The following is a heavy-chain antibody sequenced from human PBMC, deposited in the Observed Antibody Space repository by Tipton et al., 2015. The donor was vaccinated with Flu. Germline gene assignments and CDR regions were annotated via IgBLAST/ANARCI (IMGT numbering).Heavy chain of an antibody. J-gene: IGHJ4*02. CDR2: IYTSGST. Sequence: TLSLTCTVSGDSTSSFYWTWIRQPAGKGLEWIGRIYTSGSTKYHPSLKSRVTMSVDTSKNQFSLKLSSVTAADTAVYYCARASGSGTYVIFDYWGQGTLVTVSS. V-gene: IGHV4-4*07. CDR1: GDSTSSFY. CDR3: ARASGSGTYVIFDY. D-gene: IGHD3-10*01.